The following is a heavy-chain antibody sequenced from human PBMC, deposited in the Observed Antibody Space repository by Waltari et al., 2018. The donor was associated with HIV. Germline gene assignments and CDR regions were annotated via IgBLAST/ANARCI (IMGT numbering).Heavy chain of an antibody. D-gene: IGHD3-10*01. Sequence: EVQLVESGGGLVKPGGSLRLSCAASGFTFSNAWMSWVRQAPGKGLEWVGRIKSKTDGGTTDYAAPVKGRFTISRDDSKNTLYLQMNSLKTEDTAVYYCTTTPLGLWFETYYFDYWGQGTLVTVSS. CDR1: GFTFSNAW. CDR2: IKSKTDGGTT. J-gene: IGHJ4*02. V-gene: IGHV3-15*01. CDR3: TTTPLGLWFETYYFDY.